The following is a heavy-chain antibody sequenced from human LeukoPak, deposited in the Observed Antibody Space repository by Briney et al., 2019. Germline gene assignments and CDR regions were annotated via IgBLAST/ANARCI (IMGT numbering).Heavy chain of an antibody. Sequence: GGSLRLSCAASGFTFSSYGMHWVRQAPGKGLEWVAVISYDGSNKYYADSVKGRFTISRDNSKNTLYLQMNSLRAEDTAVYYCAKDQPTMIYDSSGYTDYWGQGTLVTVSS. J-gene: IGHJ4*02. D-gene: IGHD3-22*01. CDR2: ISYDGSNK. CDR3: AKDQPTMIYDSSGYTDY. CDR1: GFTFSSYG. V-gene: IGHV3-30*18.